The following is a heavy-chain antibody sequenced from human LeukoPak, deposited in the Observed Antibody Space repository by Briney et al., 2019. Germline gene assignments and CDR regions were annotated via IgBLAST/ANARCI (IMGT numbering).Heavy chain of an antibody. CDR1: GYTFTGYY. J-gene: IGHJ4*02. Sequence: GASVKVSCKASGYTFTGYYMHWVRQAPGQGLEWMGWISAYNGNTNYAQKLQGRVTMTTDTSTSTAYMELRSLRSDDTAVYYCARGITIFGVALDYWGQGTLVTVSS. CDR2: ISAYNGNT. V-gene: IGHV1-18*04. D-gene: IGHD3-3*01. CDR3: ARGITIFGVALDY.